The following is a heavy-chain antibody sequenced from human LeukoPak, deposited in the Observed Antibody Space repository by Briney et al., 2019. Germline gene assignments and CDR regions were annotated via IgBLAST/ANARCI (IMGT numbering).Heavy chain of an antibody. CDR2: IYTSGST. J-gene: IGHJ4*02. Sequence: SQTLSLTCTVSGNSISSGDYYWSWIRQPAGKGLEWIGRIYTSGSTTYNPSLKSRVTISGDTSENQFSLRLSSVTAADTAVYYCARVEARIVATFDYWGQGTLVTVSS. CDR1: GNSISSGDYY. V-gene: IGHV4-61*02. CDR3: ARVEARIVATFDY. D-gene: IGHD5-12*01.